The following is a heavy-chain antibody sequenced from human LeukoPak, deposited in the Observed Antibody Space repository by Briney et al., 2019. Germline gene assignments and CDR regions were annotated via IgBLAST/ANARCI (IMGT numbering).Heavy chain of an antibody. Sequence: ASVKVSCKASGYTFTSYGITWVRQAPGQGLEWMGWISAHDGTTNYALKLQGRVSITTDTSTNTAYMELRGLRSDDTAVYYCARRSTVYSSGWFYFDYWGQGTLVTVSS. CDR1: GYTFTSYG. V-gene: IGHV1-18*01. J-gene: IGHJ4*02. CDR3: ARRSTVYSSGWFYFDY. CDR2: ISAHDGTT. D-gene: IGHD6-19*01.